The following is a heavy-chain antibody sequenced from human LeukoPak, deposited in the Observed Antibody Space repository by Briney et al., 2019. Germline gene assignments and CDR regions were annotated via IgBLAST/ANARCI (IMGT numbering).Heavy chain of an antibody. Sequence: PGGSLRLSCAASGFTFSDYEMNWVRQAPGKGLEWVAVISFDGKNDYYADSVQGRFTISRDNAKNTLYLEMSSLRAEDTAVYFCATDQGGLRYWGQGTLVTVSS. V-gene: IGHV3-30*04. CDR2: ISFDGKND. CDR3: ATDQGGLRY. D-gene: IGHD3-3*01. J-gene: IGHJ4*02. CDR1: GFTFSDYE.